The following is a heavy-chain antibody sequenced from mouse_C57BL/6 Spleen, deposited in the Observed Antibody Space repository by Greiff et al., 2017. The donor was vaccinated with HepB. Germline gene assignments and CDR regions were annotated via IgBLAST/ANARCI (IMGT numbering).Heavy chain of an antibody. J-gene: IGHJ2*01. Sequence: QVQLQHPGAELVRPGSSVKLSCKASGYTFTSYWMHWVKQRPIQGLEWIGNIDPSDSETHYNQKFKDKATLTVDKSSSTAYMQLSSLTSEDSAVYYCARGDYSNPLDYWGQGTTLTVSS. CDR3: ARGDYSNPLDY. V-gene: IGHV1-52*01. D-gene: IGHD2-5*01. CDR1: GYTFTSYW. CDR2: IDPSDSET.